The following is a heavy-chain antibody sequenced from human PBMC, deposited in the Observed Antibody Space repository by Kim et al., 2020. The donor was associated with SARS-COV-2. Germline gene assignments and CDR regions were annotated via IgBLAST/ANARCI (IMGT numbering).Heavy chain of an antibody. CDR3: ARDLAGYSYGRVFDY. V-gene: IGHV3-11*06. D-gene: IGHD5-18*01. J-gene: IGHJ4*02. Sequence: SVKGRCTISRDNAKNSLYLEMNSLRAEDTAVYYCARDLAGYSYGRVFDYWGQGTLVTVSS.